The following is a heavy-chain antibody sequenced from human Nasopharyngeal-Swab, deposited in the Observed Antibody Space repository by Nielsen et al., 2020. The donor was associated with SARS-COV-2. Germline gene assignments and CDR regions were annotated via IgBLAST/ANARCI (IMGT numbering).Heavy chain of an antibody. Sequence: ASVKVSCKASGYTFTGYYMHWVRQAPGQGLEWMGRINPNSGGTNYAQKFQGRVTMTRDTSISTAYMELRSLRSDDTAVYYCARVAVEILRWFDPWGQGTLVTVSS. CDR1: GYTFTGYY. J-gene: IGHJ5*02. CDR2: INPNSGGT. CDR3: ARVAVEILRWFDP. V-gene: IGHV1-2*06. D-gene: IGHD6-19*01.